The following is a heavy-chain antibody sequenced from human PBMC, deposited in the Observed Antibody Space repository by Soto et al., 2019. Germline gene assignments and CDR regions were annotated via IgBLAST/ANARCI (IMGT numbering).Heavy chain of an antibody. CDR1: GFTFSSYA. CDR3: AKDRLQGYDSSGYYYYYYYYGMDV. CDR2: ISGSGGST. Sequence: GGSLSLSCAASGFTFSSYAMSWVRQAPGKGLEWVSAISGSGGSTYYADSVKGRFTISRDNSKNTLYLQMNSLRAEDTAVYYCAKDRLQGYDSSGYYYYYYYYGMDVWGQGTTVTVSS. D-gene: IGHD3-22*01. V-gene: IGHV3-23*01. J-gene: IGHJ6*02.